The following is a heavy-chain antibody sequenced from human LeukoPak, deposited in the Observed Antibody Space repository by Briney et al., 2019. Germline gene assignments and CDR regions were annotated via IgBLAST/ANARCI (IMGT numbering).Heavy chain of an antibody. CDR1: DYSISSTNW. D-gene: IGHD5-18*01. CDR3: ARTAVHTATYFDY. Sequence: SETLSLTCAVSDYSISSTNWRGWIRQSPGKGLEWIGYIYYSGTTYYNPSLKSRVTMSVDTSKNQFSLKLSSVTAVDTAVYYCARTAVHTATYFDYWGQGTLVTVSS. V-gene: IGHV4-28*01. CDR2: IYYSGTT. J-gene: IGHJ4*02.